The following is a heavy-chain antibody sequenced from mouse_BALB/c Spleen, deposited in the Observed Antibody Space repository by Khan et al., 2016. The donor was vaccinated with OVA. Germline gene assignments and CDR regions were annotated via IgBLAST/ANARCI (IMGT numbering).Heavy chain of an antibody. J-gene: IGHJ2*01. Sequence: VQLKQSGPGLVKPSQSLSLTCTVTGYSITSGYGWNWIRQFPGNKLEWMGYISYSGSTNYNPSLKSRISTTRDTSKNQFFLQLNSVTTEDTATYYCARTARIKYWGLGTTLTVSS. CDR3: ARTARIKY. CDR1: GYSITSGYG. D-gene: IGHD1-2*01. CDR2: ISYSGST. V-gene: IGHV3-2*02.